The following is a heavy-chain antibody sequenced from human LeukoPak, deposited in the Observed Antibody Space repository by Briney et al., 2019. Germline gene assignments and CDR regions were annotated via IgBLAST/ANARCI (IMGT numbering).Heavy chain of an antibody. J-gene: IGHJ3*02. D-gene: IGHD6-13*01. CDR3: ARGATLRSRLGIAAAGDAFDI. Sequence: SVKVSCKASGGTFSSYAISWVRQAPGQGLEWMGGIIPIFGTANYAQKFQGRVTITTDESTSTAYMELSSLRSEDTAVYYCARGATLRSRLGIAAAGDAFDIWGQGTMVTVSS. V-gene: IGHV1-69*05. CDR1: GGTFSSYA. CDR2: IIPIFGTA.